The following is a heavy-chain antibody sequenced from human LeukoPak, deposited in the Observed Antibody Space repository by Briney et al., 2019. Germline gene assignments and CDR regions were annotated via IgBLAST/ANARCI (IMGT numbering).Heavy chain of an antibody. Sequence: GGSLGLSCAASGLTFSSHWMHWVRQAPGKGLEWVANIKQDGTEKDYVASVRGRFTISRDNAKNSLYLQVNSLRAEDTAVYYCARVYSSSSGKNAFDIWGQGTMVTVSS. V-gene: IGHV3-7*03. J-gene: IGHJ3*02. CDR1: GLTFSSHW. D-gene: IGHD6-6*01. CDR2: IKQDGTEK. CDR3: ARVYSSSSGKNAFDI.